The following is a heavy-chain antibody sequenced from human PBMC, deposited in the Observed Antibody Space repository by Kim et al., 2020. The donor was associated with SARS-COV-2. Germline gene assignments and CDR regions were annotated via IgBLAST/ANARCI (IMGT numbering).Heavy chain of an antibody. CDR2: INNDGSQE. V-gene: IGHV3-7*04. CDR3: ARGNLHLGVD. J-gene: IGHJ4*02. CDR1: GFTFSAYW. Sequence: GGSLRLSCAASGFTFSAYWMTWVRQAPGKGLEWVANINNDGSQEYYVDSVKGRFTISRDNAKNSLYLHLNSLRAADTAVDYCARGNLHLGVDWGQGTLVT. D-gene: IGHD1-26*01.